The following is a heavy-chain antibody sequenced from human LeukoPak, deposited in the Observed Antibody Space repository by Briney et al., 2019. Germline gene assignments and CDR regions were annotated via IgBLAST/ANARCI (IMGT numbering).Heavy chain of an antibody. CDR3: ARGGSISFYYYYMDV. D-gene: IGHD2-2*01. J-gene: IGHJ6*03. CDR2: IYSGGST. Sequence: GGSLRLSCAASGFTLSGNYMSWVRQAPGKGLQWVSIIYSGGSTYYAESVKGRFTSSRDNSKNTLYLQMNSLRAEDTAMYYCARGGSISFYYYYMDVWGKGTTVTVS. CDR1: GFTLSGNY. V-gene: IGHV3-66*01.